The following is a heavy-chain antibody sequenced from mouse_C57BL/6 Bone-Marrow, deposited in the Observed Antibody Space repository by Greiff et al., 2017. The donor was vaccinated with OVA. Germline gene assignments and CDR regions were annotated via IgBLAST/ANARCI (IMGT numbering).Heavy chain of an antibody. CDR3: ARVGEDSSGYGGFAY. J-gene: IGHJ3*01. D-gene: IGHD3-2*02. CDR2: IDPSDSET. Sequence: QVQLQQPGAELVRPGSSVKLSCKASGYTFTSYWMHWVKQRPIQGLEWIGNIDPSDSETHYNQKFKDKATLTVDKSSSTAYMQLSSLTSEDSAVYYCARVGEDSSGYGGFAYWGQGTLVTVSA. CDR1: GYTFTSYW. V-gene: IGHV1-52*01.